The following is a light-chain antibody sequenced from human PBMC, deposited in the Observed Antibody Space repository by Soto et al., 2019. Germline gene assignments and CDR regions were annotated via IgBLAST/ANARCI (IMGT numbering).Light chain of an antibody. J-gene: IGKJ1*01. CDR1: QSVSSSY. V-gene: IGKV3-20*01. CDR3: QQYGTHPPT. CDR2: GAS. Sequence: EIVLTQSPGTLSLSPGERATLSCRASQSVSSSYLAWYQQKPGQAPRLLIYGASSRATGIPDRFSGSGSGTDFTLTISRLEPEYVAVYYCQQYGTHPPTFGQGTKVEIK.